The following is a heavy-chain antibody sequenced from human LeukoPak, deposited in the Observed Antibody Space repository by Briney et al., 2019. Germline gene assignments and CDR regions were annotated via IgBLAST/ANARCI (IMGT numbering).Heavy chain of an antibody. J-gene: IGHJ4*02. V-gene: IGHV3-23*01. Sequence: GGSLRLSCAASGFIFRNYAMSWVRQAPGKGLEWVSAITGSGDTTYYADSVRGRFTVSRDNSKNTLYVEMNTLRAEDTAVYYCAKWGGYDILTGYYVSDFWGQGTLVTVSS. CDR3: AKWGGYDILTGYYVSDF. CDR2: ITGSGDTT. D-gene: IGHD3-9*01. CDR1: GFIFRNYA.